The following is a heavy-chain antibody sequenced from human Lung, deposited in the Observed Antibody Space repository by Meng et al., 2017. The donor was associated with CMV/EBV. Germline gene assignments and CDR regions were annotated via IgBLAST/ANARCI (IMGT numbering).Heavy chain of an antibody. V-gene: IGHV1-69*06. Sequence: SXXVSXKASGGTFSNYAITWVRQAPGQGLEWMGGIIPVVGTVNYPQKFQGRVTITADKSTSTVYMELSSLRSEDTAVYYCARDSRGSTWYLLAGYYYGSGVWXQGTXVTVSS. J-gene: IGHJ6*02. CDR2: IIPVVGTV. CDR1: GGTFSNYA. D-gene: IGHD6-13*01. CDR3: ARDSRGSTWYLLAGYYYGSGV.